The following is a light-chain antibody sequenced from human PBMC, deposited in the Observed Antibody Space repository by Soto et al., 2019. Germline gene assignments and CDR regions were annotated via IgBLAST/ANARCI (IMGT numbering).Light chain of an antibody. V-gene: IGLV1-51*01. CDR1: SSNIGNNY. CDR3: GTWDSSLSGV. CDR2: DNN. Sequence: QSVLTQPPSVSAAPGQKVTISCSGSSSNIGNNYVSWYQQLPGTAPKLLIYDNNKRPSGIPDRFSGSKSGTSATLGITGLQTGDDADYYCGTWDSSLSGVFGGGTKLTVL. J-gene: IGLJ2*01.